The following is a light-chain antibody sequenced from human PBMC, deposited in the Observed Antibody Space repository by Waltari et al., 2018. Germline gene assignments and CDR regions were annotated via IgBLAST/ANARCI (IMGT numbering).Light chain of an antibody. V-gene: IGLV2-23*02. CDR2: EIS. CDR3: CAYVGYSTWV. CDR1: SSAVGGYNF. J-gene: IGLJ3*02. Sequence: SALTQPASVSASPGQSIPISCTGTSSAVGGYNFVSWYQQHPGKAPQVIIFEISKRPSGVSNRFSGSKSGNTASLTISGLQAEDEANYYCCAYVGYSTWVFGGGTKLTVV.